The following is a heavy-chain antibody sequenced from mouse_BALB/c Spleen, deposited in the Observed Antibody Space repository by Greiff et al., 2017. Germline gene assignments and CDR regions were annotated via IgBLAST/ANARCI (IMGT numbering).Heavy chain of an antibody. D-gene: IGHD2-1*01. CDR2: IYPGNSDT. J-gene: IGHJ4*01. CDR3: TYYGIYAMDY. V-gene: IGHV1-5*01. Sequence: EVQLQQSGTVLARPGASVKMSCKASGYTFTSYWMHWVKQRPGQGLEWIGAIYPGNSDTSYNQKFKGKVKLTAVTSTSTAYMELSSLTNEDSAVYYCTYYGIYAMDYWGQGTSVTVSS. CDR1: GYTFTSYW.